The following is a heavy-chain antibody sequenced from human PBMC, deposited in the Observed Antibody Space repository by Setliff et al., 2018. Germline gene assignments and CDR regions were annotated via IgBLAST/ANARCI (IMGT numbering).Heavy chain of an antibody. CDR3: ARWRQRRDGYNKWVNYFDY. Sequence: ETLSLTCAVYGGSFSGYYWSWIRQPPGKGLEWIGEINHSGSTNYNPSLKSRVTISVDTSKNQFSLKLSSVTAADTAVYYCARWRQRRDGYNKWVNYFDYWGQGTLVTVSS. V-gene: IGHV4-34*01. CDR2: INHSGST. CDR1: GGSFSGYY. D-gene: IGHD5-12*01. J-gene: IGHJ4*02.